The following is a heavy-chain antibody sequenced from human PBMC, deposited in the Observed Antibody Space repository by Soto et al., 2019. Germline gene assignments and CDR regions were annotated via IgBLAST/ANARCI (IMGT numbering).Heavy chain of an antibody. D-gene: IGHD1-1*01. CDR2: ISYDGSNK. V-gene: IGHV3-30*18. CDR1: GFTFSSYG. J-gene: IGHJ3*02. CDR3: AKIQAGGLNDVDAFDI. Sequence: PGGSLRLSCAASGFTFSSYGMHWVRQAPGKGLEWVAVISYDGSNKYYADSVKGRFTISRDNSKNTLYLQMNSLRAEDTAVYYCAKIQAGGLNDVDAFDIWGQGTMVTVSS.